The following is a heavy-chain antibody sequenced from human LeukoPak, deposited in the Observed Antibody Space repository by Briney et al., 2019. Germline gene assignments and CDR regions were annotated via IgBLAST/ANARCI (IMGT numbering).Heavy chain of an antibody. CDR3: ARGRSVGSSPYGPFDY. V-gene: IGHV1-46*01. CDR1: GYTFTSYY. CDR2: INPSGGST. J-gene: IGHJ4*02. D-gene: IGHD6-6*01. Sequence: GASVKVSCKASGYTFTSYYMHWVRQAPGQGLEWMGIINPSGGSTSYSQKFQGRVTMTRDTFTSTVYMELSSLRSEDPAVYYCARGRSVGSSPYGPFDYWGQGTLVTVSS.